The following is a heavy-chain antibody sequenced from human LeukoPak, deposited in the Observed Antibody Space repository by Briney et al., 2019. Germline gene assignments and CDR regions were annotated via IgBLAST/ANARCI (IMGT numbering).Heavy chain of an antibody. Sequence: GGSLRLSCAASGFTVITNDMTWVRQAPGKGLGWVSVLYSDGNTKYADSVQGRFTISRDNSKNALYLEMNSLSPDDTAVYYCARGVEPLAANTLAYWGQGTLVTVSS. CDR3: ARGVEPLAANTLAY. D-gene: IGHD1-14*01. CDR2: LYSDGNT. CDR1: GFTVITND. J-gene: IGHJ4*02. V-gene: IGHV3-53*01.